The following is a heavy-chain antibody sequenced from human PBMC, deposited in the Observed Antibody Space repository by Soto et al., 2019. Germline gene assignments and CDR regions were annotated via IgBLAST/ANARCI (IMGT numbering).Heavy chain of an antibody. V-gene: IGHV1-2*04. J-gene: IGHJ6*01. CDR1: GYTFTGYY. Sequence: ASVKVSCKASGYTFTGYYMHWVRQAPGQGLEWMGWINPNSGGTNYAQKFQGWVTMTRDTSISTAYMELSRLRSDDTAVYYCAREAKRRITMFAGVTCVYYYRMGGWGKGTTVTVSS. CDR3: AREAKRRITMFAGVTCVYYYRMGG. CDR2: INPNSGGT. D-gene: IGHD3-3*01.